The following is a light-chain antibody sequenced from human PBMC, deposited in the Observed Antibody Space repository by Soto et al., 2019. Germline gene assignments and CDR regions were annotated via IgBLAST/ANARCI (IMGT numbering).Light chain of an antibody. Sequence: IVITQSPLSLRFSPLGRASISCRSSQSLLHSNGYNYLDWYLQKPGQSPQLLIYLGSNRSSGVPDRFSGSGSGTDFTLKISRVAAEDVGVYYCMQALQLWTFGQGT. CDR3: MQALQLWT. J-gene: IGKJ1*01. CDR1: QSLLHSNGYNY. V-gene: IGKV2-28*01. CDR2: LGS.